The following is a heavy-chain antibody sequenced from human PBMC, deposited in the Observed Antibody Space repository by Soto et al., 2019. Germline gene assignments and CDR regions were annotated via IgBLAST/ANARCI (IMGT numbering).Heavy chain of an antibody. CDR2: IRSKTYGGTT. D-gene: IGHD2-21*01. Sequence: GGSLRLSCTTSGFTFGDYAISWVRQAPGKGLEWVGFIRSKTYGGTTEYAASVKGRFTISRDDSKSIAYLQMNSLQTEDTAVYFCSRNVIANYWGQGTLVTVSS. CDR1: GFTFGDYA. V-gene: IGHV3-49*04. J-gene: IGHJ4*02. CDR3: SRNVIANY.